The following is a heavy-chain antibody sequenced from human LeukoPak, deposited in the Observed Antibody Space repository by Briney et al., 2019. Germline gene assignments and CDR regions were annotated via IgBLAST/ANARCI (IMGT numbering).Heavy chain of an antibody. J-gene: IGHJ4*02. Sequence: GASVKVSCKASGYTFTGYYMHWVRQAPGQGLEWMGWINPNSGGTNYAQKFQGRVTMTRDTSISTAYMELSRLRSDDTAVYYCARALDYYDSSGYCIDYWGQGTLVTVSS. CDR1: GYTFTGYY. D-gene: IGHD3-22*01. CDR3: ARALDYYDSSGYCIDY. CDR2: INPNSGGT. V-gene: IGHV1-2*02.